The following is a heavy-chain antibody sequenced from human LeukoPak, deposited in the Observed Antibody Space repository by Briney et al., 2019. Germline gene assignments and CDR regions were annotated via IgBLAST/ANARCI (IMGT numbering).Heavy chain of an antibody. Sequence: PGGSLRLSCAASGFTFSSYGMHWVRQAPGKGLEWVAVIWYDGSNKYYADSVKGRFTISGDNSKNTLYLQMNSLRAEDTAVYYCARDNVVEWEHNYYYGMDVWGQGTTVTVSS. J-gene: IGHJ6*02. V-gene: IGHV3-33*08. D-gene: IGHD1-26*01. CDR2: IWYDGSNK. CDR3: ARDNVVEWEHNYYYGMDV. CDR1: GFTFSSYG.